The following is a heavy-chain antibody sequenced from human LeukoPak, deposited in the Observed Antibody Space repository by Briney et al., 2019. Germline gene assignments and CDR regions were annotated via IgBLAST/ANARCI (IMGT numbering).Heavy chain of an antibody. CDR3: ARGRYFQH. CDR1: GYTFTGYY. J-gene: IGHJ1*01. V-gene: IGHV1-2*02. Sequence: GASVKVSCKASGYTFTGYYIQWVRQAPGQGLEWMGWFNPNSGGTNYAQKFQGRVTMTRNTSISTAYMGLSSLRSEDTAVYYCARGRYFQHWGQGALVTVSS. CDR2: FNPNSGGT.